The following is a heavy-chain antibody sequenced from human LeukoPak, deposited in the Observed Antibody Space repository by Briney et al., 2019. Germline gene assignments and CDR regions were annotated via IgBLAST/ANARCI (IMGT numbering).Heavy chain of an antibody. Sequence: SETLSLTCTVSGYSISSDYYWGWIRQPPGKGLEWIGSIHYSGYTYYNPSLKSRVTKSVDMSKNQFSLKLSSVTAADTAVYYCARDVGDCSGGSCYSWFDSWGQGTLVTVSS. CDR2: IHYSGYT. CDR3: ARDVGDCSGGSCYSWFDS. D-gene: IGHD2-15*01. J-gene: IGHJ5*01. CDR1: GYSISSDYY. V-gene: IGHV4-38-2*02.